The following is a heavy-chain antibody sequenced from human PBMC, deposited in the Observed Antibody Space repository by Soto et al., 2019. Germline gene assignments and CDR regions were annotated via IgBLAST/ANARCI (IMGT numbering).Heavy chain of an antibody. CDR3: AKGVVPPPGWFDP. D-gene: IGHD3-3*01. J-gene: IGHJ5*02. Sequence: PGGSLRLSCAASGFTFSSYGMHWVRQAPGKGLEWVAVISYDGSNKYYADSVKGRFTISRDNSKNTLYLQMNSLRAEDTAVYYCAKGVVPPPGWFDPWGQGTLVTVSS. V-gene: IGHV3-30*18. CDR1: GFTFSSYG. CDR2: ISYDGSNK.